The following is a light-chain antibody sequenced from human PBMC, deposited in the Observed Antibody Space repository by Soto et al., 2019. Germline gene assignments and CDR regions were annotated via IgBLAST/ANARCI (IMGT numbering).Light chain of an antibody. CDR2: DVS. CDR3: SSYTVSGSYV. Sequence: QSLLTQPASVSGSPGQSITISCSGTSSDVGRYNAVSWYQQHPGKVPQLMIYDVSIRPSGISDRFSASKSGNMASLTISGLQAEDEADYHCSSYTVSGSYVFGTGTKAPS. J-gene: IGLJ1*01. CDR1: SSDVGRYNA. V-gene: IGLV2-14*03.